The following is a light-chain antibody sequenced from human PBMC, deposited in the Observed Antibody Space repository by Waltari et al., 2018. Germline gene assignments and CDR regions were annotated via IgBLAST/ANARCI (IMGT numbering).Light chain of an antibody. V-gene: IGKV1-5*03. Sequence: CRSNKSIDKWLACYQQKPVKAPKLLIYKASTLESGFPSRFSGSGSGTEFTLTISSLQHDDFATYYCQQYNSYSLLTFGGGTKVEIK. CDR3: QQYNSYSLLT. J-gene: IGKJ4*01. CDR2: KAS. CDR1: KSIDKW.